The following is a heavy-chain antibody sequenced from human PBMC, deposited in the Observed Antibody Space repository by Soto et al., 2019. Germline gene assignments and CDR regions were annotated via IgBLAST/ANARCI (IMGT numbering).Heavy chain of an antibody. D-gene: IGHD6-13*01. J-gene: IGHJ4*02. Sequence: PGGSLRLSCAASGFTFSSYGMHWVRQAPGKGLEWVAVISYDGSNKYYADSVKGRFTISRDNSKNTLYLQMNSLRAEDTAVYYCAFPQGGDSSSFQFDYWGQGTLVTVSS. CDR2: ISYDGSNK. CDR3: AFPQGGDSSSFQFDY. CDR1: GFTFSSYG. V-gene: IGHV3-30*03.